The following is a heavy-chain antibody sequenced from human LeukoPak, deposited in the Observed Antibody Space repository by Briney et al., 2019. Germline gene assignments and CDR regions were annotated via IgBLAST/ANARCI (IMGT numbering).Heavy chain of an antibody. CDR1: GFTFSSYG. Sequence: GGSLRLSCLVSGFTFSSYGMTWVRQAPGKGLEWVSGIGVTYYSDSVKGRFTISRDNSKNTLYLQMSSLRAEDTAIYYCAKNSGIYYVFDCWGQGTLVTVSS. D-gene: IGHD1-26*01. J-gene: IGHJ4*02. CDR3: AKNSGIYYVFDC. CDR2: IGVT. V-gene: IGHV3-23*01.